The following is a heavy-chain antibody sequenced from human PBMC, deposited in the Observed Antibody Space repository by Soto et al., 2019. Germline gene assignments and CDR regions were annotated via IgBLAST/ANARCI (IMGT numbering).Heavy chain of an antibody. CDR3: ARGDATKIIVTTYYGLDV. V-gene: IGHV1-69*12. D-gene: IGHD3-22*01. CDR1: GGSFSNYG. J-gene: IGHJ6*02. Sequence: QVQVVLSGAEVKKPGSSVKVSCKASGGSFSNYGISWVRQAPGQGLEWMGGIIPVFGTPHYAQKFQDRVTITADESTSTVYMEVSSLTSEDTAVYYCARGDATKIIVTTYYGLDVWGQGTTVTVSS. CDR2: IIPVFGTP.